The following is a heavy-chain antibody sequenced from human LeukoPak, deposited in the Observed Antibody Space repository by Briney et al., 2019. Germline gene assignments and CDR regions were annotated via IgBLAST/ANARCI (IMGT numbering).Heavy chain of an antibody. CDR3: ARNINYYDSSGYYHLDY. CDR1: GFTFSSYG. CDR2: IRYDGSNK. J-gene: IGHJ4*02. D-gene: IGHD3-22*01. V-gene: IGHV3-30*02. Sequence: GGSLRLSCAASGFTFSSYGMHWVRQAPGKGLEWVAFIRYDGSNKYYADSVKGRFTISRDNSKNTLYLQMNSLRAEDTAVYYCARNINYYDSSGYYHLDYWGQGTLVTVSS.